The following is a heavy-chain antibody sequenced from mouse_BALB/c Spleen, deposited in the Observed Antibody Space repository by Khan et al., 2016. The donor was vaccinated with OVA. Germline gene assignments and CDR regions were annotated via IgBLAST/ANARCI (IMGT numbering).Heavy chain of an antibody. D-gene: IGHD2-10*01. CDR2: IWSDGTT. V-gene: IGHV2-6-1*01. Sequence: QVQLKQSGPGLVAPSQSLSITCTISGFSLTNYGVHWVRQPPGKGLEWLVVIWSDGTTTYDSALKSRLTISKDNSKSQVFLKMDSLQTDDTAKYYCARQPYYHYYVMDYWGQGTSVTGSS. CDR3: ARQPYYHYYVMDY. J-gene: IGHJ4*01. CDR1: GFSLTNYG.